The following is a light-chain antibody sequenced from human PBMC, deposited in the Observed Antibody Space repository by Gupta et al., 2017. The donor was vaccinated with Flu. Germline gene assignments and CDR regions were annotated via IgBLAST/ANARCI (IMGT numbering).Light chain of an antibody. CDR3: AAWDDSLNGHYV. V-gene: IGLV1-44*01. J-gene: IGLJ1*01. Sequence: VTISCSGSSSNIVSNTVNWYQQLPGTAPKLLIYSNIQRTAGVPDRFSGSKSGTSASLAISGLQSEDEADYYCAAWDDSLNGHYVFGTGTKVTVL. CDR1: SSNIVSNT. CDR2: SNI.